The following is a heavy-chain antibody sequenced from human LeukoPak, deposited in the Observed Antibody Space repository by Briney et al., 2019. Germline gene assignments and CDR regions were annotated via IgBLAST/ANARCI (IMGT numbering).Heavy chain of an antibody. J-gene: IGHJ1*01. V-gene: IGHV3-21*01. D-gene: IGHD4/OR15-4a*01. CDR3: ARSGFYGGNPSDYFQH. CDR1: GFTFSSYS. CDR2: ISSSSSHI. Sequence: GGSLRLSRAASGFTFSSYSMNWVRQAPGKGLEWVSSISSSSSHINYAASVKGRFTISRDNAKNPLYLQMNSLRAEDTAVYYCARSGFYGGNPSDYFQHWGQGTLVTVSS.